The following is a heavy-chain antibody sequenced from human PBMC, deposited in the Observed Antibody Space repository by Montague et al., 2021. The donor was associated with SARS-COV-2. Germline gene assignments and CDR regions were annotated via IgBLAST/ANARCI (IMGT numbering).Heavy chain of an antibody. CDR2: INSDGSDT. D-gene: IGHD1-26*01. CDR1: GFTFSYYW. J-gene: IGHJ4*02. Sequence: SLSLSWASSGFTFSYYWMHWVRQAPGKGLVWVSRINSDGSDTSYADSVKGRFTISRDNAKNTLYLQMDSLRAEDTAVYYCAREEAWDLMIDSWGRGTLVTVSS. V-gene: IGHV3-74*01. CDR3: AREEAWDLMIDS.